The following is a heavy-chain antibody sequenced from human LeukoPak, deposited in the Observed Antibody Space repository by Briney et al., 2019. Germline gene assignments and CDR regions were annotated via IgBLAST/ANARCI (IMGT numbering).Heavy chain of an antibody. CDR2: MNPNSGNT. CDR1: GYTFTSYD. J-gene: IGHJ4*02. D-gene: IGHD6-19*01. V-gene: IGHV1-8*01. Sequence: ASVKVSCKASGYTFTSYDINWVRQGTGQGLEWMGWMNPNSGNTGYAQKFQGRVTMTRDTSISTAYMELSRLRSDDTAVYYCARWGAVAGFDYWGQGTLVTVSS. CDR3: ARWGAVAGFDY.